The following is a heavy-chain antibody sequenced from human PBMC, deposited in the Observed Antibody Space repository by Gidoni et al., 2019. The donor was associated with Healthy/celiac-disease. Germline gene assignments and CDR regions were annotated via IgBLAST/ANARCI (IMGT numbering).Heavy chain of an antibody. Sequence: LVQPGGSLRLSCAASGFTFSSYAMSWVRQAPGKGLEWVSAISGSGGSTYYADSVKGRFTISRDNSKNTLYLQMNSLRAEDTAVYYCAKRQYQLLHYYYYYGMDVWGQGTTVTVSS. V-gene: IGHV3-23*01. CDR1: GFTFSSYA. D-gene: IGHD2-2*01. CDR2: ISGSGGST. J-gene: IGHJ6*02. CDR3: AKRQYQLLHYYYYYGMDV.